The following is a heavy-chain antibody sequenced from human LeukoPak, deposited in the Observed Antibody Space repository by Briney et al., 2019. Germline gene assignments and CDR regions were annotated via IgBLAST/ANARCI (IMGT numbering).Heavy chain of an antibody. CDR2: INSDGSGT. J-gene: IGHJ4*02. Sequence: SGGSLRLSCTASGFTFTSYWMHWVRQAPGTGLVWVSRINSDGSGTNCADSVKGRFTISRDNAKNTLFLQMNSLRAEDTAVYYCARESSSSGRYFDYWGQGTLVTVSS. D-gene: IGHD6-6*01. CDR3: ARESSSSGRYFDY. CDR1: GFTFTSYW. V-gene: IGHV3-74*01.